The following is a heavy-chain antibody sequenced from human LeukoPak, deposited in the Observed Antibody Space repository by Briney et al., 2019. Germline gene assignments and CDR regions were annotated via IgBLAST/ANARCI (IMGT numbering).Heavy chain of an antibody. CDR2: IIPIFGTA. CDR3: ATTSVGVGARYYFDY. V-gene: IGHV1-69*01. J-gene: IGHJ4*02. CDR1: GGTFSSYA. D-gene: IGHD1-26*01. Sequence: SVKVSCKASGGTFSSYAISWVRQAPGQGLEWMGGIIPIFGTANYAQKFQGRVTITADESTSTAYMELSSLRSEDTAVYYCATTSVGVGARYYFDYWGQGTLVTVSS.